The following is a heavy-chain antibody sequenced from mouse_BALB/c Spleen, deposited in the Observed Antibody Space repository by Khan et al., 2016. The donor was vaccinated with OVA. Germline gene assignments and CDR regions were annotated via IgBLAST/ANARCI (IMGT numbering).Heavy chain of an antibody. J-gene: IGHJ1*01. V-gene: IGHV14-3*02. D-gene: IGHD2-3*01. CDR1: GFNIKDTY. CDR2: IAPANGNT. CDR3: ARPSYDPRDFEV. Sequence: EVQLQQSGAELVKPGASVKLSCTASGFNIKDTYLHWVKQRPEQGLEWIGRIAPANGNTQYDPKFQGKAAITSDPSSNTSYLQLNSLTSEDPAVYYCARPSYDPRDFEVWGAGTTVTVSS.